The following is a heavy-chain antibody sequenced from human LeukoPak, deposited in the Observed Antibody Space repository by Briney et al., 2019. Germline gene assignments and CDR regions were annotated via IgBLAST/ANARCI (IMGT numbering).Heavy chain of an antibody. CDR2: INWNGAST. J-gene: IGHJ4*02. D-gene: IGHD3-22*01. CDR3: ARVTVYYDSSGYFDS. CDR1: GFTFNDYG. Sequence: GGSLRLSCAASGFTFNDYGVSWVRQGPGKGLEWVSGINWNGASTGYADSVKGRFTMSRDNAKNSLYLQMTSLRAEETALYYCARVTVYYDSSGYFDSWGQGTLVTVSS. V-gene: IGHV3-20*04.